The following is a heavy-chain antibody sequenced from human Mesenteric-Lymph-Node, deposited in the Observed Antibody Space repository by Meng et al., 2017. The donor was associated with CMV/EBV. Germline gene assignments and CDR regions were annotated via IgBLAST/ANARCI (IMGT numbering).Heavy chain of an antibody. V-gene: IGHV3-7*04. CDR3: ARHANGAWYAMDV. Sequence: GESLKISCLPSGFDFSDYWMTWVRQAPGKGLEWVANIRSDGTERNYVDSLKGRFTISRDNAKNSLFLQMNSLRVEDTAVYYCARHANGAWYAMDVWGHGTTVTVSS. J-gene: IGHJ6*02. CDR2: IRSDGTER. D-gene: IGHD4/OR15-4a*01. CDR1: GFDFSDYW.